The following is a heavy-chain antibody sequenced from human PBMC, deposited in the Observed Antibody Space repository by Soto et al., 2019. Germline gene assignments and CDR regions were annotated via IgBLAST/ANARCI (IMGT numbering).Heavy chain of an antibody. Sequence: QVQLVQSGAEVRKPGASVNISCRASGFTFSDNLINWVRQAPGQSLEWVGWIHPDNGNTRYSQRFQGRVTISRHSAASIAYVEVTDLTSEDTAVYYCARDILSVGPRANDAFDVWGQGTMVIVSS. D-gene: IGHD2-8*02. CDR3: ARDILSVGPRANDAFDV. V-gene: IGHV1-3*01. CDR2: IHPDNGNT. CDR1: GFTFSDNL. J-gene: IGHJ3*01.